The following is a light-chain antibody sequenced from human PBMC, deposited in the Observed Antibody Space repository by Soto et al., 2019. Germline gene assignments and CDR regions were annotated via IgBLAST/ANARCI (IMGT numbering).Light chain of an antibody. CDR1: SSDVGAYIY. Sequence: QSALAQPRSVSESPGQSVTFSCTGTSSDVGAYIYVSWYQQHPGKAPKLIIYDVIKRPSGVPDRFSGSKSGNTASLTISGLQAEDEADYYCCSYAGSYTHVFGTGTKVTVL. V-gene: IGLV2-11*01. J-gene: IGLJ1*01. CDR3: CSYAGSYTHV. CDR2: DVI.